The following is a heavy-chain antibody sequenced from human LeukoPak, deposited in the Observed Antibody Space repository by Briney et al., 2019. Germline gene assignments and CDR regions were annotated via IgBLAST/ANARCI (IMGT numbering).Heavy chain of an antibody. CDR1: GFTFSSYA. Sequence: GGSLRPSCAASGFTFSSYAMSWVRQAPGKGLEWVSAISGSGGSTYYADSVKGRFTISRDNSKNTLYLQMNSLRAEDTAVYYCAKVVTRGWYVGDYWGQGTLVTVSS. V-gene: IGHV3-23*01. D-gene: IGHD6-19*01. CDR2: ISGSGGST. J-gene: IGHJ4*02. CDR3: AKVVTRGWYVGDY.